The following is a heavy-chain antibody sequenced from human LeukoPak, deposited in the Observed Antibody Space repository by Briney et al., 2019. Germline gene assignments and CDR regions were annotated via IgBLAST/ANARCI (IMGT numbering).Heavy chain of an antibody. D-gene: IGHD2-2*01. CDR3: AKSQYQLLSFDAFDI. CDR1: GFTFSSHG. CDR2: ISGSGGST. V-gene: IGHV3-23*01. J-gene: IGHJ3*02. Sequence: GGSLRLSCAASGFTFSSHGMNWVRQAPGKGLEWVSGISGSGGSTDYADSVKGRFTISRDNSKNTLYLQMNSLRAEDTAVYYCAKSQYQLLSFDAFDIWGQGTMVTVSS.